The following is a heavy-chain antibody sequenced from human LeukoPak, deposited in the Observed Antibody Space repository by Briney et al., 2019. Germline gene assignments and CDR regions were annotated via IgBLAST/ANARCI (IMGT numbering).Heavy chain of an antibody. CDR3: ARDSAFGELSY. D-gene: IGHD3-10*01. V-gene: IGHV3-66*01. Sequence: GGSLRLSCAASGFTVRSNYMSWVRQAPGKGLEWVSVIYSGGSTYYADSVKGRFTISRDNSKNTLYLQMNSLRAEDTAVYYCARDSAFGELSYWGQGTLVTVSS. CDR2: IYSGGST. J-gene: IGHJ4*02. CDR1: GFTVRSNY.